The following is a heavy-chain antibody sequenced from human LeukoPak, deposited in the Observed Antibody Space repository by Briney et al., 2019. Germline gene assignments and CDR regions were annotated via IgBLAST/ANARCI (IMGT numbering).Heavy chain of an antibody. CDR2: ISGSGGST. Sequence: PGGSLRLSCAASGFTFSSYATSWVRQAPGKGLEWVSAISGSGGSTYYADSVKGRFTISRDNSKNTLYLQMNSLRAEDTAVYYCAIDSSSWSYYYYGMDVWGQGTAVTVSS. CDR1: GFTFSSYA. D-gene: IGHD6-13*01. J-gene: IGHJ6*02. V-gene: IGHV3-23*01. CDR3: AIDSSSWSYYYYGMDV.